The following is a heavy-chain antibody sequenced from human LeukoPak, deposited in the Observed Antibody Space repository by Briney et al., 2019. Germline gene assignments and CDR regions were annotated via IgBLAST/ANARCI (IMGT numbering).Heavy chain of an antibody. CDR1: GGSISSSSYY. CDR3: AMTLGYCSGGSCYWAAFDI. V-gene: IGHV4-39*01. CDR2: IYYSGST. Sequence: PSETLSLTCTVSGGSISSSSYYWGWIRQPPGKGLEWIGSIYYSGSTYYNPSLKSRVTISVDTSKNQFSLKLSSVTAADTAVYYCAMTLGYCSGGSCYWAAFDIWGQGTMVTVSS. J-gene: IGHJ3*02. D-gene: IGHD2-15*01.